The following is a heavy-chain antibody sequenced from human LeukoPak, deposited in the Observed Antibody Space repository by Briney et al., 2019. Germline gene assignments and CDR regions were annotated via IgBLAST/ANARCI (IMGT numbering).Heavy chain of an antibody. CDR1: GFTFSSYW. J-gene: IGHJ4*02. D-gene: IGHD2-2*01. V-gene: IGHV3-7*01. CDR2: IKTDGYDK. CDR3: ARTYCSSTSCYEGDFGY. Sequence: GGSLRLSCAASGFTFSSYWMAWVRQAPGKGLEWVANIKTDGYDKYYVDSLKGRFTISRDNAENSLYLQMDSLRAEDTAVYYCARTYCSSTSCYEGDFGYWGQGTLVTVSS.